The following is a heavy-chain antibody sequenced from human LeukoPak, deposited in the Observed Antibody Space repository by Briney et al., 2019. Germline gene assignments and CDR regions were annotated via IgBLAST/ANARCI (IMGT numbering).Heavy chain of an antibody. J-gene: IGHJ4*02. Sequence: SETLSLTCTVSGGSISSNKYYWGWIRQPPGKGLEWIGSIYYSGSTYYNPSLKSRVTISVDTSKNQFSLKLSSVTAADTAVYYCARGPAGSGSYRIGRRSGYFDYWGQGTLVTVSS. CDR1: GGSISSNKYY. D-gene: IGHD3-10*01. CDR2: IYYSGST. CDR3: ARGPAGSGSYRIGRRSGYFDY. V-gene: IGHV4-39*01.